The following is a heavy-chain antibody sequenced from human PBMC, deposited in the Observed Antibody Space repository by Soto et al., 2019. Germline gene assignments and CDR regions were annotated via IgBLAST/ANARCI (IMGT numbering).Heavy chain of an antibody. V-gene: IGHV1-18*04. CDR3: AREAPNYYDSSGHGWFDP. Sequence: ASVKVSCKASGYTFTSYGISWVRQAPGQGREWMGWISAYNGNTNYAQKLQGRVTMTTDTSTSTAYMELRSLRSDDTAVYYCAREAPNYYDSSGHGWFDPWGQGXLVTVYS. J-gene: IGHJ5*02. D-gene: IGHD3-22*01. CDR1: GYTFTSYG. CDR2: ISAYNGNT.